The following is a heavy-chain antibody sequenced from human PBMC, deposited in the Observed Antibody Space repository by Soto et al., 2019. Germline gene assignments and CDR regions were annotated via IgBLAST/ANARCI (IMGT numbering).Heavy chain of an antibody. D-gene: IGHD4-17*01. CDR3: ARDLFHLPFGDFPTEDDYYYYYGMDV. J-gene: IGHJ6*02. CDR1: GFTFSSYA. Sequence: GGSLRLSCAASGFTFSSYAMHWVRQAPGKGLEWVAVISYDGSNKYYADSVKGRFTISRDNSKNTLYLQMNSLRAEDTAVYYCARDLFHLPFGDFPTEDDYYYYYGMDVWGQGTTVTVSS. V-gene: IGHV3-30-3*01. CDR2: ISYDGSNK.